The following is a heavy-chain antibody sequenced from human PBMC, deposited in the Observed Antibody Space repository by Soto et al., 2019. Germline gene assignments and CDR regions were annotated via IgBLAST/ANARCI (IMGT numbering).Heavy chain of an antibody. Sequence: GGSLRLSCAGSGFTFSSYWMHWVRQAPGKGLVWVSRINSDGSSISYADSVKGRFTISRDNAKNTVYLQMNSLRAEDTAVYYCAKDLPTGDLGYFDYWGQGTLVTVSS. CDR3: AKDLPTGDLGYFDY. V-gene: IGHV3-74*01. J-gene: IGHJ4*02. CDR2: INSDGSSI. CDR1: GFTFSSYW. D-gene: IGHD7-27*01.